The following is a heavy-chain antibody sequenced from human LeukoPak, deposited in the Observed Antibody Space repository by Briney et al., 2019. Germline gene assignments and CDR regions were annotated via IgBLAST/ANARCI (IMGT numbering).Heavy chain of an antibody. CDR3: ATDSGYDHHGLFDY. D-gene: IGHD5-12*01. V-gene: IGHV3-48*01. CDR1: GFTFSSYS. J-gene: IGHJ4*02. CDR2: ISSHSSTI. Sequence: NPGGSLRLSCAASGFTFSSYSMNWVRQAPGKGLEWVSYISSHSSTIYYADSVKGRFTISRDNARNSLFLQMSSLRAEDTAVYYCATDSGYDHHGLFDYWGQGTLVTVSS.